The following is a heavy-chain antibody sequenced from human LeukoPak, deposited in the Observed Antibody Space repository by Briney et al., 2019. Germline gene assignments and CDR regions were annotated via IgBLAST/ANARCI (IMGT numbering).Heavy chain of an antibody. Sequence: SETLSLTCPVAGGSISSYYWSWIRQPPGKGLEWIGYIYYSGSTNYNPSLKSRVTISVDTSKNQFSLKLSSVTAADTAVYYCAMSGAGYFDYWGQGTLVTVSS. J-gene: IGHJ4*02. CDR1: GGSISSYY. CDR3: AMSGAGYFDY. V-gene: IGHV4-59*08. CDR2: IYYSGST. D-gene: IGHD3-10*01.